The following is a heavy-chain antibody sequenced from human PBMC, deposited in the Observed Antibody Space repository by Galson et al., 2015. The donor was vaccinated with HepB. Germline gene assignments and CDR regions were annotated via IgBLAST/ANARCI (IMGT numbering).Heavy chain of an antibody. V-gene: IGHV1-3*01. J-gene: IGHJ4*02. CDR1: GYTFTTYA. CDR3: ARGGPTGIFDC. CDR2: INAANGDT. Sequence: SVKVSCKASGYTFTTYATHWVRQAPGQRLEWMGWINAANGDTGSSQKFQGRVTITRDTSASTVYMELSGLRSEDATVYYCARGGPTGIFDCWGQGTLVTVSS. D-gene: IGHD1-14*01.